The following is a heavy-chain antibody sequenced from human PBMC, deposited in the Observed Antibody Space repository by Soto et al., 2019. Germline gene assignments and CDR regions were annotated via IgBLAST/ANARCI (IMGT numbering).Heavy chain of an antibody. V-gene: IGHV4-59*01. CDR3: TRVGGYYGDYPNFDY. Sequence: SETLSLTGSVSVGSSSGYYWSWIRQRPGKGLQWIGYIYYSGSTNYNPSLKSRVTISVVSSKNQISLKLSSVTAADTAVYYCTRVGGYYGDYPNFDYWGQGTLVTVSS. CDR1: VGSSSGYY. CDR2: IYYSGST. J-gene: IGHJ4*02. D-gene: IGHD4-17*01.